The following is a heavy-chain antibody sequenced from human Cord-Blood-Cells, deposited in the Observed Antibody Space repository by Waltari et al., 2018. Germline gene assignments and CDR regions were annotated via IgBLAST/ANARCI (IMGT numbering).Heavy chain of an antibody. CDR2: INHSGST. J-gene: IGHJ3*02. V-gene: IGHV4-34*01. Sequence: VQLQQWGAGLLKRSETLDLTCAVLGASCRGYYCSWIRQRPGKGLEWIGEINHSGSTNYNPSLKSRVTISVDTSKNQFSLKLSSVTAADTAVYYCAMTVTTTDAFDIWGQGTMVTVSS. D-gene: IGHD4-17*01. CDR3: AMTVTTTDAFDI. CDR1: GASCRGYY.